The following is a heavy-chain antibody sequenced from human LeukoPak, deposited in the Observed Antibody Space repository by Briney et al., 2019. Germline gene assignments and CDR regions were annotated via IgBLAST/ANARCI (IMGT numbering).Heavy chain of an antibody. D-gene: IGHD3-3*01. CDR1: GYSISSGYY. Sequence: PSETLSLTCAVSGYSISSGYYWGWIRQPPGKGLEWIGSIYHSGSTYYNPSLKSRVTISVDTSKNQFSLKLSSVTAADTAVYYCARHDGYYDFWSGFGGAFDIWGQGTMVTVSS. CDR3: ARHDGYYDFWSGFGGAFDI. J-gene: IGHJ3*02. V-gene: IGHV4-38-2*01. CDR2: IYHSGST.